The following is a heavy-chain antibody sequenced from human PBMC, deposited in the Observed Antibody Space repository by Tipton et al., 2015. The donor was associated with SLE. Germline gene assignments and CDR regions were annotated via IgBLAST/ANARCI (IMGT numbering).Heavy chain of an antibody. D-gene: IGHD3-3*01. CDR3: ASITFCSGYIPFDY. CDR1: GYSLGRSGYF. J-gene: IGHJ4*02. CDR2: VHDSGTT. V-gene: IGHV4-39*07. Sequence: TLSLTCAVSGYSLGRSGYFWGWFRQSPGKGLVWVGHVHDSGTTYYNPSLESRVTVSIDTSKNQFSLKVTSVTAADTAMYYCASITFCSGYIPFDYWGQGTLVTVS.